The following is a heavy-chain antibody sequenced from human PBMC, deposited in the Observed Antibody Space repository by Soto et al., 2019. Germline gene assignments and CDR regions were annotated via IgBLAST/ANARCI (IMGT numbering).Heavy chain of an antibody. V-gene: IGHV1-8*01. D-gene: IGHD3-22*01. CDR1: GYTFTSYD. Sequence: GASVKVSCKASGYTFTSYDINWVRQATGQGLEWMGWMNPNSGNTGYAQKFKGRVTMTRNTSISTAYMELSSLRSEDTAVYYCARVRYYYDSSGYFKASYAFDIWGQGTMVTVSS. J-gene: IGHJ3*02. CDR3: ARVRYYYDSSGYFKASYAFDI. CDR2: MNPNSGNT.